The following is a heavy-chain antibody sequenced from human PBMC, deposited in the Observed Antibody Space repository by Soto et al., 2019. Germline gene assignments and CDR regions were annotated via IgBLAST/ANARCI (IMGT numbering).Heavy chain of an antibody. D-gene: IGHD3-16*01. V-gene: IGHV1-8*01. CDR2: MNPDSGDT. CDR1: GYTFTNYD. CDR3: ARSRGGTEVHFDY. Sequence: QVQLVQSGAEVKEPGASVKVSCKASGYTFTNYDINWVRQATGQGPEWMGWMNPDSGDTGYVPNFQGRVTMNRSTSISTAYMELSDLRSEDTAVYYCARSRGGTEVHFDYWGQGTLVTVSS. J-gene: IGHJ4*02.